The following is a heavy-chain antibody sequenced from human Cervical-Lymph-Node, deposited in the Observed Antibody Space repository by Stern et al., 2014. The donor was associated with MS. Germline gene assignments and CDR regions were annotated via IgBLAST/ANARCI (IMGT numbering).Heavy chain of an antibody. CDR2: ISPKNGDT. V-gene: IGHV1-2*02. J-gene: IGHJ6*02. CDR1: GYTFTDYY. CDR3: AENMDV. Sequence: QEQLVQSGAEVKKPGASVTVSCKPSGYTFTDYYIHWLRQAPGQGPEWMGRISPKNGDTNYAPRFQGRVTMTRDTSISIVYLEVTRLRFDDTAVYYCAENMDVWGQGTTVTVSS.